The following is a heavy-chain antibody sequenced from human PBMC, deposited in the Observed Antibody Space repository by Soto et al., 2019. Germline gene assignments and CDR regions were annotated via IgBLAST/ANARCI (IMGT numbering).Heavy chain of an antibody. CDR2: MNPNSGNT. CDR1: GYTFTSYD. Sequence: ASVKVSCKASGYTFTSYDINWVRQATGQGLEWMGWMNPNSGNTGYAQKFQGRVTMTRNTSISTAYMELSSLRSEDTAVYYCARGRERFGEFHYWGQGTLVTVS. D-gene: IGHD3-10*01. V-gene: IGHV1-8*01. CDR3: ARGRERFGEFHY. J-gene: IGHJ4*02.